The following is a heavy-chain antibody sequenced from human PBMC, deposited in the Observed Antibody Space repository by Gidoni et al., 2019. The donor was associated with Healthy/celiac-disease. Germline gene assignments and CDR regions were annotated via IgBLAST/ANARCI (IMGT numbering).Heavy chain of an antibody. D-gene: IGHD3-10*01. J-gene: IGHJ2*01. Sequence: EVQLVESGGGLVQPGGSLRLSCAAPGFTVSSNYMSCVRQAPGKGLEWVSVIYSGGSTYYADSVKSRFTISRDNSKNTLYLQMNSLRAEDTAVYYCARGVRSLRPYWYFDLWGRGTLVTVSS. CDR2: IYSGGST. CDR3: ARGVRSLRPYWYFDL. V-gene: IGHV3-66*02. CDR1: GFTVSSNY.